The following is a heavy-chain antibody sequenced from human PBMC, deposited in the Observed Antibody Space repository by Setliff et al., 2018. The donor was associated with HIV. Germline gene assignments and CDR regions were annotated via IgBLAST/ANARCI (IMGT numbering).Heavy chain of an antibody. CDR3: ARVPRITTLRNAFDI. CDR2: IYYIGNT. V-gene: IGHV4-31*03. CDR1: GGSISGGGYY. Sequence: SETLSLTCTVSGGSISGGGYYWSWIRQHPGKGLDWTGNIYYIGNTDYNPSLKSRVTISIDTSKNQFSLKLSSVTAADTAIYYCARVPRITTLRNAFDIWGQGTMVTV. J-gene: IGHJ3*02. D-gene: IGHD3-3*01.